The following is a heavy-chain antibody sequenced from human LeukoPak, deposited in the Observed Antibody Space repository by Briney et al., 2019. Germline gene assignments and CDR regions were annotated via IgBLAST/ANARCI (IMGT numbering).Heavy chain of an antibody. CDR1: GFTFSSYG. D-gene: IGHD3-10*01. CDR2: ISYDGSNK. V-gene: IGHV3-30*03. CDR3: ARDSYYYGSGSYPFYYYYYGMDV. Sequence: GGSLRLSCAASGFTFSSYGMHWVRQAPGKGLEWVAVISYDGSNKYCADSVKGRFTISRDNAKNSLYLQMNSLRAEDTAVYYCARDSYYYGSGSYPFYYYYYGMDVWGQGTTVTVSS. J-gene: IGHJ6*02.